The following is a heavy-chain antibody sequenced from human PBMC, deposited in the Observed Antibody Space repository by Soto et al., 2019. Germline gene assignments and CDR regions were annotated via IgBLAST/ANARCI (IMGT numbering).Heavy chain of an antibody. V-gene: IGHV4-59*01. CDR2: IYYSGST. J-gene: IGHJ4*02. CDR1: GGSISSYY. CDR3: PGAGDYGIFDY. Sequence: QVHLQESGPGLVKPSETVSLTCTVSGGSISSYYWSWIRQPPGKGLEWIGYIYYSGSTNYNPSLKSRVSISVDTSKNQFSLKLSSVTAADTAVYYRPGAGDYGIFDYCGQGTLVTVSS. D-gene: IGHD4-17*01.